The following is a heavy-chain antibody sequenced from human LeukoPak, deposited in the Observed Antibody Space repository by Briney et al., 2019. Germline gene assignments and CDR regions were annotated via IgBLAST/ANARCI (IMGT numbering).Heavy chain of an antibody. J-gene: IGHJ4*02. CDR3: TRHHTDGYNFWY. CDR2: ISSSGRTI. CDR1: GFTCSDYY. D-gene: IGHD5-24*01. V-gene: IGHV3-11*04. Sequence: GGSLRLSCAASGFTCSDYYMSWVRQAPGKGLEWLSYISSSGRTIYYADSVKGRFTVSRANAQNSLYLQMYSLRAEDTAVYYCTRHHTDGYNFWYWGPGALVTVSS.